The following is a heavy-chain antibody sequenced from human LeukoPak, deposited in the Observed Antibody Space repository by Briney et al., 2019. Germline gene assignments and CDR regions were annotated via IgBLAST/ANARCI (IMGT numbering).Heavy chain of an antibody. CDR2: ISSNSSYI. D-gene: IGHD1-26*01. CDR3: AREHSGSYYGENY. CDR1: GFTFSSYS. V-gene: IGHV3-21*01. Sequence: GGSLRLSCAASGFTFSSYSMNWVRQAPGKGLEWVSSISSNSSYIYYADSVKGRFTISRDNAKNSLYLQMNSLRAEDTAVYYCAREHSGSYYGENYWGQGTLVTVSS. J-gene: IGHJ4*02.